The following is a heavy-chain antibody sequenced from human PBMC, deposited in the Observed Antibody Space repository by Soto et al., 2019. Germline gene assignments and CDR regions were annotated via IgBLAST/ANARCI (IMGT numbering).Heavy chain of an antibody. V-gene: IGHV3-15*07. D-gene: IGHD3-22*01. CDR2: VKSKNDGGTT. CDR1: GFTFSNAW. CDR3: TTDSYSTIIIVRFDY. Sequence: PGGSLRLSCAASGFTFSNAWINWVRQTPGRGLEWVGRVKSKNDGGTTDFAAPVKGRFAISRDDSKNMVYLQMNSLQIEDTAIYYCTTDSYSTIIIVRFDYWGHGTLVTVSS. J-gene: IGHJ4*01.